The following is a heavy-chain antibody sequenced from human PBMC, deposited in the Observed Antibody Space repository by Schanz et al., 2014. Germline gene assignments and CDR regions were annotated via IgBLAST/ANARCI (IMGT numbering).Heavy chain of an antibody. V-gene: IGHV3-23*04. Sequence: EVQLVESGGGLVQPGGSLRLSCAASGFIFSNFAMEWVRQAPGKGLEWVSAISGSGAGTYYADSVKGRFTFSRDNSKNTLYLQMNSLRAEDTAVYYCVRDAYLQIRGTVFDSWGPGNLVTVSS. CDR1: GFIFSNFA. CDR3: VRDAYLQIRGTVFDS. D-gene: IGHD1-1*01. CDR2: ISGSGAGT. J-gene: IGHJ4*02.